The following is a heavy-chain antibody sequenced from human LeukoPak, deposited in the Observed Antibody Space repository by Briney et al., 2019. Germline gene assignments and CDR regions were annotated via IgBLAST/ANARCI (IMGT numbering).Heavy chain of an antibody. V-gene: IGHV3-11*06. J-gene: IGHJ6*02. CDR1: GFTFSDYY. CDR2: ISSSSRST. D-gene: IGHD5-12*01. CDR3: SSGYESDYFFYYGMDV. Sequence: GGSLTLSCAASGFTFSDYYMSWIRQAPGKGLEWVSYISSSSRSTTYADSVKGRFTISRDNAKNSLYLQMNSLRAEDTAVYYCSSGYESDYFFYYGMDVWGQGPTVPASS.